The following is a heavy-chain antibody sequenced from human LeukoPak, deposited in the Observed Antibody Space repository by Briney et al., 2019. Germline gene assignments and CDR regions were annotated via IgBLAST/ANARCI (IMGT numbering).Heavy chain of an antibody. CDR3: AKSRGFGESANDC. CDR1: GFTFSSDA. V-gene: IGHV3-23*01. D-gene: IGHD3-10*01. CDR2: ISGSGGSR. J-gene: IGHJ4*02. Sequence: GASLRVSCAASGFTFSSDAMSCVRQAPGKGLEWVSAISGSGGSRYYADSVKGRFTISKDNSKNTLYLQMNSLRAEDTAVYYCAKSRGFGESANDCWGQGTLVTVAS.